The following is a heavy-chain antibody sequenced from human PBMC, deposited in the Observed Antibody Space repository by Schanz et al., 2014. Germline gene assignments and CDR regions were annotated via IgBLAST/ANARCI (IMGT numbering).Heavy chain of an antibody. CDR2: FT. D-gene: IGHD2-15*01. CDR1: GYSFSAYY. V-gene: IGHV1-2*06. Sequence: QVQLVQSGPEVKKPGASVRVSCKASGYSFSAYYIHWMRQAPGQGLEWLGRFTHISQKFQGRVTMTRDTSSTTAYMELNSLRSDDTAVYYCAKVREWWPYYFDYWGQGTLVTVSS. CDR3: AKVREWWPYYFDY. J-gene: IGHJ4*02.